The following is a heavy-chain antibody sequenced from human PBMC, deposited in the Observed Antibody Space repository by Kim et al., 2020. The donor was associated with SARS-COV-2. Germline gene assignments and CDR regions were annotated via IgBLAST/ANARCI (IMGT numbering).Heavy chain of an antibody. Sequence: GGSLRLSCAASGFIFSDRYMDWVRQAPGKGLEWVGRSKNKANSYTTEYAASVKGRFTISRDDSKNSLYLQMNSLKTEDTALYYCVYSGYASYWGQGTLVTVSS. J-gene: IGHJ4*02. CDR3: VYSGYASY. CDR2: SKNKANSYTT. D-gene: IGHD5-12*01. V-gene: IGHV3-72*01. CDR1: GFIFSDRY.